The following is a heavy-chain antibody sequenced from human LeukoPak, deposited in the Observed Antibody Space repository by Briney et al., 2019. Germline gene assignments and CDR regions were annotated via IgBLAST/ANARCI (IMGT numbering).Heavy chain of an antibody. CDR3: ARGIVVVPAEPGDYFDY. D-gene: IGHD2-2*01. CDR1: GYTFTSSG. CDR2: ISVFNGKT. V-gene: IGHV1-18*04. Sequence: ASVKVSCKASGYTFTSSGISWVRQAPGQGLGWMGWISVFNGKTNYAQKLQGRVTMTTDASTSTAYMELRSLRSDDTAVYYCARGIVVVPAEPGDYFDYWGQGTLVAVPS. J-gene: IGHJ4*02.